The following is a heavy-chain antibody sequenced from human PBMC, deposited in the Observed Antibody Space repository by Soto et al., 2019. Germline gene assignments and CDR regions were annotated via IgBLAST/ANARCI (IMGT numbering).Heavy chain of an antibody. CDR3: ARRAETNGWNGFGADKYYFDF. CDR1: GYTFGNND. Sequence: ASVKVSCKASGYTFGNNDIYWVRQATGQGLEWMGWMNPNTGNSGYAQKFQGRVTMTSDTSISTAHMELSSLRSEDTAVYYCARRAETNGWNGFGADKYYFDFWGQGTLVTVSS. D-gene: IGHD1-1*01. J-gene: IGHJ4*02. CDR2: MNPNTGNS. V-gene: IGHV1-8*01.